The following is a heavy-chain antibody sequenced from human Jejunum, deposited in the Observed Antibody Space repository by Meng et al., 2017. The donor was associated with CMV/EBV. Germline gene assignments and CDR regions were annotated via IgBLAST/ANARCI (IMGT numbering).Heavy chain of an antibody. V-gene: IGHV4-31*02. CDR1: TTRNYY. CDR3: ARGRCTRTSCYTGALDY. D-gene: IGHD2-2*02. J-gene: IGHJ4*02. Sequence: TTRNYYWTWIRQHPGKGLEYLGYIYYSGNTYYNPSLRSRVTISIDRSKNHVSLRLNSVTAADTAVYYCARGRCTRTSCYTGALDYWGQGILVTVSS. CDR2: IYYSGNT.